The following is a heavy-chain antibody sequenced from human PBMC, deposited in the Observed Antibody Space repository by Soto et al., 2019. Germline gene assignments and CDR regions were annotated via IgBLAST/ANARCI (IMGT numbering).Heavy chain of an antibody. CDR3: FASVRGAY. V-gene: IGHV4-59*08. Sequence: QVQLQESGPGLVKPSETLSLTCTVSGDSISSYYWSWIRQRPGKGLEWIGYVSYSGRTNYNPALKSRVTISIDTSKNQFSMKLCSVCAADTDVYYCFASVRGAYWGQGTLIAVSS. J-gene: IGHJ4*02. CDR1: GDSISSYY. CDR2: VSYSGRT. D-gene: IGHD3-10*01.